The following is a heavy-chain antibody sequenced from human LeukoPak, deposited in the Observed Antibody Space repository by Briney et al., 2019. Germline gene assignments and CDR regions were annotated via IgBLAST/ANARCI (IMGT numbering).Heavy chain of an antibody. CDR1: GGSMSGYY. CDR3: ARDWGGDYVSSLFDP. Sequence: SETLSLTRTVSGGSMSGYYWSWIRQSPGKGLEWIGNIYDSTNIKKNPSLKSRVTMSVDTSKNQFSLKLSSVTAADTAVYYCARDWGGDYVSSLFDPWGQGTLVTVSS. J-gene: IGHJ5*02. V-gene: IGHV4-59*12. D-gene: IGHD4-17*01. CDR2: IYDSTNI.